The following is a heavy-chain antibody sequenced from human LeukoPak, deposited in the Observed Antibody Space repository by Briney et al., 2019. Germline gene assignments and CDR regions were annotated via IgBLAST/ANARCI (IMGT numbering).Heavy chain of an antibody. D-gene: IGHD3-3*01. V-gene: IGHV1-8*03. CDR3: ATVRVHYDFWSGPLGYFDY. CDR2: MNPNSGNT. Sequence: ASVKVSCKASGYTFTSYDINWVRQATGQGPEWMGWMNPNSGNTGYAQKFQGRVTITRNTSISTAYMELSSLRSEDTAVYYCATVRVHYDFWSGPLGYFDYWGQGTLVTVSS. J-gene: IGHJ4*02. CDR1: GYTFTSYD.